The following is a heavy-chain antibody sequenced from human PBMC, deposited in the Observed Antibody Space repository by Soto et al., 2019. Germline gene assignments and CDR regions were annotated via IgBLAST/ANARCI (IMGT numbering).Heavy chain of an antibody. J-gene: IGHJ4*02. CDR1: GYTFTTYA. V-gene: IGHV1-3*01. CDR2: INGGNGDT. CDR3: TRGSISGWPFAY. D-gene: IGHD6-19*01. Sequence: QVQLVQSGAEVKKPGASVKVSCKASGYTFTTYAMHWLRQAPGQRPERMGWINGGNGDTKYSQRFQGRVTIARDTSASTAYMELTSLTSEDTAVYYCTRGSISGWPFAYWGQGTLVTVSS.